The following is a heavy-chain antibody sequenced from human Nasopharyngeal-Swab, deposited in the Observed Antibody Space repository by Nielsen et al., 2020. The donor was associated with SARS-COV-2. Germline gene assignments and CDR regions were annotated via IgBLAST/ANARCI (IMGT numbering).Heavy chain of an antibody. D-gene: IGHD1-26*01. Sequence: GESLKISCAASGFTFSDYWMQWVRQAPGKGLEWVVLIKADGSEKLYVDSVKGRFTISRDNAKNSLFLQMNSLRAEDTAVYYCARGRARIVGATDFDYWGQGTLVTVAS. CDR1: GFTFSDYW. CDR2: IKADGSEK. CDR3: ARGRARIVGATDFDY. V-gene: IGHV3-7*01. J-gene: IGHJ4*02.